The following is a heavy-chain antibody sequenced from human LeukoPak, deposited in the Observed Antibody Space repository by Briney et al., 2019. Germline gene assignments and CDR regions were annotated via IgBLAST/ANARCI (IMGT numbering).Heavy chain of an antibody. CDR3: ARQASGYYLYYHYGMDV. CDR2: IYYSGST. J-gene: IGHJ6*02. CDR1: GGSISSYY. Sequence: PSETLSLTCTVSGGSISSYYWSWIRQPPGKGLEWIGYIYYSGSTNYNPSLKSRVTISVDTSKNQFSLKLSSVTAADTAVYYCARQASGYYLYYHYGMDVWGQGTTVTVSS. V-gene: IGHV4-59*08. D-gene: IGHD3-3*01.